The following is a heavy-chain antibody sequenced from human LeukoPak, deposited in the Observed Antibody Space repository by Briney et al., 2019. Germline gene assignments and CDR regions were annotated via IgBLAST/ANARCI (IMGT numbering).Heavy chain of an antibody. CDR3: ARGDCISTSCSSGHFAY. CDR1: GFTFSDYY. D-gene: IGHD2-2*01. Sequence: GGSLRLSFASSGFTFSDYYMNSIRPAPRKGGEGVSYINSSGTTIYYADSVKGRFTISRDNAKNSLYLQMNSLRAEDTAVYYCARGDCISTSCSSGHFAYWGQGTLVTVSS. V-gene: IGHV3-11*01. CDR2: INSSGTTI. J-gene: IGHJ4*02.